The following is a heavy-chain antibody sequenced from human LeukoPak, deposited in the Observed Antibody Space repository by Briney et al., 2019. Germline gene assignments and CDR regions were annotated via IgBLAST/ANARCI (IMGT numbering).Heavy chain of an antibody. J-gene: IGHJ5*02. CDR3: ARDGMVRGVDWFDP. CDR1: GGSISSYY. D-gene: IGHD3-10*01. CDR2: IYYSGST. Sequence: SETLSLTCTVSGGSISSYYWSWIRQPPGKGLEWIGYIYYSGSTNYNPSLKSRVTISVDTSKNQFSLKLSSVTAADTAVYYCARDGMVRGVDWFDPWGQGTLVTVSS. V-gene: IGHV4-59*01.